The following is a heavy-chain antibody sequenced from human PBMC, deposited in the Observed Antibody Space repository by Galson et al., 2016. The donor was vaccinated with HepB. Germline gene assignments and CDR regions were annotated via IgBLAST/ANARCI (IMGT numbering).Heavy chain of an antibody. CDR3: ARGRDNWNDDYYYYGMDV. J-gene: IGHJ6*02. V-gene: IGHV1-46*02. CDR1: GGLFNSYY. CDR2: INPSGGST. Sequence: SVKVSCKASGGLFNSYYIHWVRQAPGQGLVWMGMINPSGGSTTYAQRFQGRLTMTRDTSTSTVYMGLSSLRPEDTAVYYCARGRDNWNDDYYYYGMDVWGQGTTVTVSS. D-gene: IGHD1-1*01.